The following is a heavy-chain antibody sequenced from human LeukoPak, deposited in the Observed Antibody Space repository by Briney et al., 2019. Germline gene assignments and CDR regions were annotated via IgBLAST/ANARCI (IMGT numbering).Heavy chain of an antibody. CDR3: ASGGYSGYDWDLYYFDY. CDR1: GGTFSSYA. J-gene: IGHJ4*02. CDR2: IIPIFGTV. D-gene: IGHD5-12*01. V-gene: IGHV1-69*01. Sequence: SVKVSCKASGGTFSSYAISWVRQAPGQGLEWMGGIIPIFGTVDYAQKFQGRVTITADESTSTAYMELSSLRSEDTAVYYCASGGYSGYDWDLYYFDYWGQGTLVTVSS.